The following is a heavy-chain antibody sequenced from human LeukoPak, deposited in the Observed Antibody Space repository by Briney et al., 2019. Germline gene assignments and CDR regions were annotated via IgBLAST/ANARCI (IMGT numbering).Heavy chain of an antibody. J-gene: IGHJ2*01. CDR1: GGSISSYY. Sequence: SETLSLTCIVSGGSISSYYWSWVRQPPGKGLEWIGCIYYSGISNYNPSLKSRVTISVGTSKNQFSLKLSSVTAADTAVYYCARDPGGGYNFHWYFDLWGRGTLVTVSS. V-gene: IGHV4-59*01. CDR2: IYYSGIS. CDR3: ARDPGGGYNFHWYFDL. D-gene: IGHD5-24*01.